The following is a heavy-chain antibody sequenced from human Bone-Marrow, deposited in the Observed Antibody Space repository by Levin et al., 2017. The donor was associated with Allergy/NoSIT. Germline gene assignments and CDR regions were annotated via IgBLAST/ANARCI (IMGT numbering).Heavy chain of an antibody. J-gene: IGHJ5*02. CDR2: IDPSDSYT. V-gene: IGHV5-10-1*01. D-gene: IGHD6-13*01. Sequence: LGESLKISCKGSGYSFTSYWISWVRQMPGKGLEWMGRIDPSDSYTNYSPSFQGHVTISADKSISTAYLQWSSLKASDTAMYYCAREGGSTGYSSSWYNWFDPWGQGTLVTVSS. CDR3: AREGGSTGYSSSWYNWFDP. CDR1: GYSFTSYW.